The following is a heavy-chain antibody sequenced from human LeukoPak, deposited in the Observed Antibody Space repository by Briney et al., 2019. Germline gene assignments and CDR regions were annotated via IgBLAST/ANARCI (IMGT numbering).Heavy chain of an antibody. V-gene: IGHV3-48*01. J-gene: IGHJ4*02. CDR1: GFTSSSYS. D-gene: IGHD6-25*01. Sequence: PGGSQRLSCAASGFTSSSYSMNWVRQAPGKGLEWVSYISSSSSTIYYADSVKGRFTISRDNAKNSLYLQMNSLRAEDTAVYYCARGGRRLRRSGYDYWGQGTLVTVSS. CDR3: ARGGRRLRRSGYDY. CDR2: ISSSSSTI.